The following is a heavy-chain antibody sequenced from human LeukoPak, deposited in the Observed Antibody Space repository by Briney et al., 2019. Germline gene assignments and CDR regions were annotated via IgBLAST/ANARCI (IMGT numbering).Heavy chain of an antibody. D-gene: IGHD6-25*01. V-gene: IGHV3-13*01. CDR2: IGIPGDT. CDR3: VRAHVAAGLALDI. J-gene: IGHJ3*02. CDR1: GFTFSGYD. Sequence: GGSLRLSCAASGFTFSGYDMHWVRQATGKGLEWVSGIGIPGDTYYPGSVKGRFTISRENAKNSFYLQMNSLRAEDTAVYYYVRAHVAAGLALDIWGQGTMVTVSS.